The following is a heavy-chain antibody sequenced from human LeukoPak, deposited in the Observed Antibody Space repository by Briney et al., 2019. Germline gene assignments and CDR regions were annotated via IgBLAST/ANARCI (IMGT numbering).Heavy chain of an antibody. J-gene: IGHJ6*02. CDR2: MNPNSGNT. CDR1: GYTFTSYD. Sequence: ASVKVSCKASGYTFTSYDINWVRQATGQGLEWMGWMNPNSGNTGYAQKFQGRVTMTRNTSISTAYMELSSLRSEDTAVYYCARSHRTYYYYGMDVWGQRTTVTVSS. CDR3: ARSHRTYYYYGMDV. D-gene: IGHD1-14*01. V-gene: IGHV1-8*01.